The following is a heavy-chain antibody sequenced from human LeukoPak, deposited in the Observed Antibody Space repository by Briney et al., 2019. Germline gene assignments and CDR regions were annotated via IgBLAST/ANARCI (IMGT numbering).Heavy chain of an antibody. V-gene: IGHV1-8*02. D-gene: IGHD2-15*01. J-gene: IGHJ4*02. CDR3: ARGGYCSGGSCYLDY. Sequence: ASVKVSCKASGGTFSSYAISWVRQATGQGLEWMGWMNPNSGNTGYAQKFQGRVTMTRKTSISTAYMELSSLRSEDTAVYYCARGGYCSGGSCYLDYWGQGTLATVSS. CDR2: MNPNSGNT. CDR1: GGTFSSYA.